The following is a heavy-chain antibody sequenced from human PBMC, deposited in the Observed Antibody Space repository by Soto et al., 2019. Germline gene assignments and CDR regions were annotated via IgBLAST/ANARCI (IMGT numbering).Heavy chain of an antibody. CDR2: INAGNGNT. CDR1: GYTFTSYA. D-gene: IGHD6-6*01. J-gene: IGHJ5*02. CDR3: ARPPVPTSIAARPSWFDP. V-gene: IGHV1-3*01. Sequence: SVKVSCKASGYTFTSYAMHWVRQAPGQRLEWMGWINAGNGNTKYSQKFQGRVTITRDTSASTAYMELSSLRSEDTAVYYCARPPVPTSIAARPSWFDPWGQGTLVTVSS.